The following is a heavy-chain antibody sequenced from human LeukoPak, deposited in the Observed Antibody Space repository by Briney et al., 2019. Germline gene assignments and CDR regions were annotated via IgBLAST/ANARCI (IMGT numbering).Heavy chain of an antibody. D-gene: IGHD6-13*01. J-gene: IGHJ5*02. CDR3: ARIAARSWFDP. CDR1: GGSISSYY. Sequence: SETLSLTCTVSGGSISSYYWSWIRQPPGKGLEWIGYIYYSGSTNYNPSLKSRVTISVDTSKNQFSLKLSSVTAADTAVYYCARIAARSWFDPWGQGTLVTVSS. CDR2: IYYSGST. V-gene: IGHV4-59*08.